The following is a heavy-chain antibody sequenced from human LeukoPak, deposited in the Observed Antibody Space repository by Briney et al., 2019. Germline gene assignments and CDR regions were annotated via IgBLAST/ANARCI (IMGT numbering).Heavy chain of an antibody. CDR3: ARDRYYYDSSGYYFDY. CDR2: IYTSGST. Sequence: PSETLSLTCTVSGGSISSYYWSWIQQPAGKGLEWIGRIYTSGSTNYNPSLKSRVTMSVDTSKNQFSLKLSSVTAADTAVYYCARDRYYYDSSGYYFDYWGQGTLVTVSS. D-gene: IGHD3-22*01. J-gene: IGHJ4*02. CDR1: GGSISSYY. V-gene: IGHV4-4*07.